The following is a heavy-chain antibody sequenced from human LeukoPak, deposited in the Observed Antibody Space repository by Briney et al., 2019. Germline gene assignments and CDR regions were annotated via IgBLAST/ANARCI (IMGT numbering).Heavy chain of an antibody. CDR1: GYSISSGYY. CDR2: IYHSGST. D-gene: IGHD2-2*01. V-gene: IGHV4-38-2*02. Sequence: SETLSLTCTVSGYSISSGYYWGWIRQPPGKGLEWIGGIYHSGSTYYNPSLKSRVTISVDTSKNQFSLKLSSVTAADTAVYYCARVQLGNWFDPWGQGTLVTVSS. CDR3: ARVQLGNWFDP. J-gene: IGHJ5*02.